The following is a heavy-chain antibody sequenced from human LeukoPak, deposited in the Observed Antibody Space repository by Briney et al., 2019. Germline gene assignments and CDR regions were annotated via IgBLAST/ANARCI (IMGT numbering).Heavy chain of an antibody. CDR3: AKKSPGSFDY. CDR1: GGTFSSYA. D-gene: IGHD3-10*01. J-gene: IGHJ4*02. CDR2: IIPIFGTA. V-gene: IGHV1-69*05. Sequence: ASVKVSCKASGGTFSSYAISWVRQAPGQGLEWMGGIIPIFGTANYAQKFQGRVTMTTDTSTVYMELRSLRSDDTAVYYCAKKSPGSFDYWGQGTLVTVSS.